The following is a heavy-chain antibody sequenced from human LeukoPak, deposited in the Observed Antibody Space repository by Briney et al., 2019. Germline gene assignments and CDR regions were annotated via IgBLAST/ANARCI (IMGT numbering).Heavy chain of an antibody. J-gene: IGHJ4*02. D-gene: IGHD6-6*01. CDR3: ATAAYSSSSGGSFDY. CDR2: FDPEDGET. Sequence: ASVKVSCKVSGYTLTELSMHWVRQAPGKGLEWMGGFDPEDGETIYAQKFQGRVTMTEDTSTDTAYMELSSLRSEDAAVYYCATAAYSSSSGGSFDYWGQGTLVTVSS. CDR1: GYTLTELS. V-gene: IGHV1-24*01.